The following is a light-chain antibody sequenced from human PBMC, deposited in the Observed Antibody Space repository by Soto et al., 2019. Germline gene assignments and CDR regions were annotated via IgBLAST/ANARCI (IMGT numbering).Light chain of an antibody. CDR1: SSDVGGYNH. CDR3: CSFLRSFTDYV. CDR2: DVS. Sequence: QSVLTQPRSVSGFPGQSVTISCNGTSSDVGGYNHVSWYQQHPGKAPKLMISDVSKRPSGVPDRFSGSKSGNTASLTISGLQVEDDADYYCCSFLRSFTDYVFGSGTKLTVL. J-gene: IGLJ1*01. V-gene: IGLV2-11*01.